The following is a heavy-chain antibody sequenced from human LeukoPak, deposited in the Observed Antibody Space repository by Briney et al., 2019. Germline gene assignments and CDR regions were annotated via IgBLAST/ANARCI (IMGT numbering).Heavy chain of an antibody. D-gene: IGHD3-22*01. J-gene: IGHJ4*02. Sequence: GGSLRLSCVASGFTFRSDEMIWVRQAPGKGLEWVSYISSSGSTIYYADSVKGRFTISRDNAKNSLYLQMNSLRAEDTAVYYCKGYYDSRGSKAYCGQGTLVTVSS. CDR2: ISSSGSTI. CDR1: GFTFRSDE. V-gene: IGHV3-48*03. CDR3: KGYYDSRGSKAY.